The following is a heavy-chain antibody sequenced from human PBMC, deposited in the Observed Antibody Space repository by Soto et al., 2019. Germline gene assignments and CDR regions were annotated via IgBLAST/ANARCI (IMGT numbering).Heavy chain of an antibody. CDR2: INAGNGNT. J-gene: IGHJ4*02. D-gene: IGHD3-22*01. V-gene: IGHV1-3*01. Sequence: GASVKVSCKASGYTFTNYAIHWVRQAPGQRLEWMGWINAGNGNTKYSQKFQGRVTITRDTSASTAYMELSSLRSEDTAVYYCARGRRITMIVVVIDYWGQGTLVTVSS. CDR3: ARGRRITMIVVVIDY. CDR1: GYTFTNYA.